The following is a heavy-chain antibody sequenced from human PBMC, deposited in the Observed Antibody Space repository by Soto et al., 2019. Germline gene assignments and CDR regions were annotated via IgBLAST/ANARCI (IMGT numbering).Heavy chain of an antibody. Sequence: QVQLQESGPGLVKPSGTLSLTCAVSGGSISSSNWWSWVRQPPGKGLEWIGEIYHSGSTNYNPSLKSRVTISVDKSKNQFSLKVSSVTAADTAVYYCARRVPMMWRTDAFDIWGQGTMVTVSS. J-gene: IGHJ3*02. CDR1: GGSISSSNW. V-gene: IGHV4-4*02. CDR2: IYHSGST. CDR3: ARRVPMMWRTDAFDI. D-gene: IGHD3-22*01.